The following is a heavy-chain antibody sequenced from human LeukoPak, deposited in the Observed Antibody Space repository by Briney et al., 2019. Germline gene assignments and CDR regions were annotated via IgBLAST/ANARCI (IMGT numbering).Heavy chain of an antibody. CDR3: VRQPPGVYDTTQNWFDP. J-gene: IGHJ5*02. Sequence: LGESLQISCKGSGYSFTSHWIGWVRQMPGKGLEWMGRIAPSDSYTNYNPSFEGHVTISVEKSITTVYLQWSSLKASDTAMYYCVRQPPGVYDTTQNWFDPWGQGTLVTVSS. V-gene: IGHV5-10-1*01. CDR1: GYSFTSHW. CDR2: IAPSDSYT. D-gene: IGHD3-22*01.